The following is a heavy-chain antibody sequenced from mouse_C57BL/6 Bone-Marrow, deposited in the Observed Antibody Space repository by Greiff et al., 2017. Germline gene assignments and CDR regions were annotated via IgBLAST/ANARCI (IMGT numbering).Heavy chain of an antibody. J-gene: IGHJ2*01. CDR1: GYAFSSYW. D-gene: IGHD4-1*01. CDR2: IYPGDGDT. CDR3: ALTGSFDY. V-gene: IGHV1-80*01. Sequence: LVESGASVKISCKASGYAFSSYWMNWVKQRPGKGLEWIGQIYPGDGDTNYNGKFKGKATLTADKSSSTAYMQPSSLTSEDAAVYFCALTGSFDYWGQGTTLTVSS.